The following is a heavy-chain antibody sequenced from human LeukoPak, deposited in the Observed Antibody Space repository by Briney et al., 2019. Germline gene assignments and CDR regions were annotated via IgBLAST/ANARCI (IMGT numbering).Heavy chain of an antibody. D-gene: IGHD3-22*01. Sequence: RPGGSLRLSCAASGFNFSNYWIHWVRQPPGKGLVWVSRINSDGSRTSYADSVKGRFTIPRDNAKNTAYLQMNSLRVEDTAVYSCTRSRLLIVWFDPWGKGTLVTVSS. V-gene: IGHV3-74*01. CDR1: GFNFSNYW. J-gene: IGHJ5*02. CDR2: INSDGSRT. CDR3: TRSRLLIVWFDP.